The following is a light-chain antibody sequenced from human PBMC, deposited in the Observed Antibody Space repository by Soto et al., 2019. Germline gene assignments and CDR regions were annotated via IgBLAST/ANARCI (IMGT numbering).Light chain of an antibody. CDR1: QSVSSN. Sequence: EMVGTQSQSTLSVSPVERARLSFRASQSVSSNLAWYQQKPGQAPRLLIYGASTRATGIPDRFSGSGSGTDFTLTISRLEPEDFAVYYCQQYGSSTLTFGGGTKVDI. V-gene: IGKV3-20*01. CDR2: GAS. J-gene: IGKJ4*01. CDR3: QQYGSSTLT.